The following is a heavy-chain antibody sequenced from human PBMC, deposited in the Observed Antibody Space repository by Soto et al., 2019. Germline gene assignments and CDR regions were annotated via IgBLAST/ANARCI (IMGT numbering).Heavy chain of an antibody. CDR2: IFHSGNA. Sequence: SETLSLTCHVSCGYIRNVYWSWLRQTPGEGLEWIGFIFHSGNANYNPSLKIRVTMSVETSRNQFSLSLDSVTAADPPVYFCARANAPRLPFDYGSQGTLVTAAS. V-gene: IGHV4-59*01. CDR3: ARANAPRLPFDY. D-gene: IGHD2-15*01. J-gene: IGHJ4*01. CDR1: CGYIRNVY.